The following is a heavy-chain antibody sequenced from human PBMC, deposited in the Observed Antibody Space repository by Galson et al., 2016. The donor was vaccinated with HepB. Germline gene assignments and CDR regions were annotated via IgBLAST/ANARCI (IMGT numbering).Heavy chain of an antibody. J-gene: IGHJ6*02. CDR1: GFTFSTYP. CDR3: ARRPPYYYHGMDV. Sequence: SLRLSCAASGFTFSTYPMHWVRQAPGKGLEYVSGITRNGGDTYYADSVKGRFTISRDNSKNTVYLQMGILRVEDMAVYYCARRPPYYYHGMDVWGQGTTVTVSS. D-gene: IGHD6-6*01. CDR2: ITRNGGDT. V-gene: IGHV3-64*02.